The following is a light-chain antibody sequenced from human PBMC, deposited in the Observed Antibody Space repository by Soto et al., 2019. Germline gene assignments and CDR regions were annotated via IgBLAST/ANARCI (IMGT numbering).Light chain of an antibody. CDR2: DAS. J-gene: IGKJ1*01. CDR1: QSISSW. CDR3: QEYNNYWGT. V-gene: IGKV1-5*01. Sequence: DLPMTQSPSTLSASLGDRVTITCRASQSISSWLAWYQQKPGKAPKLLIYDASSLESGVPSRFSGSGSGTEFTLTISSLQPDDFATYYCQEYNNYWGTFGQGTKVDIK.